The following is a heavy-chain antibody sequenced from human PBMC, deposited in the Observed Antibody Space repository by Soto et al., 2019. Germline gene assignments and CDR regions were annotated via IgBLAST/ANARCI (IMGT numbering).Heavy chain of an antibody. CDR2: INPDSGGT. CDR3: ARAGRSSSSFDY. D-gene: IGHD6-6*01. J-gene: IGHJ4*02. Sequence: ASVKVSCKASGYTFTGYYMHWVRQAPGQGLEWMGLINPDSGGTNYAQRFQGWVTMTGNTSISTAYMELSRLRSDPTAVYYCARAGRSSSSFDYWGQGTLVTVSS. V-gene: IGHV1-2*04. CDR1: GYTFTGYY.